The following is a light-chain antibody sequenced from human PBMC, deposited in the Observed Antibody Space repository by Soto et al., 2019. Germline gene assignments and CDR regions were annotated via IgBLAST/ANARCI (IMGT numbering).Light chain of an antibody. CDR2: KVS. Sequence: DIQMTQSPSTLSASVGDRVTITCRASQSISSWLAWYQQKPGKAPKILIYKVSNLESGVPSRFSGSGSGTEFTLTISSLQSDDFATYYCQQYNIYPVTFGQGTKLEIK. J-gene: IGKJ2*01. CDR3: QQYNIYPVT. V-gene: IGKV1-5*03. CDR1: QSISSW.